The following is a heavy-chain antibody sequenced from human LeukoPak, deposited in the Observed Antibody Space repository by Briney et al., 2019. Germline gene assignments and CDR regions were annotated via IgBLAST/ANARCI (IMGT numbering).Heavy chain of an antibody. V-gene: IGHV3-64*01. CDR1: GFTFSNYA. J-gene: IGHJ4*02. Sequence: PGGSLRLSCAASGFTFSNYAVHWVRQAPGKGLEYVSAISSNGGSTYYANSVKGRFTISRDNSKNTLYLQMGSLRAEDMAVYYCARVLVFSDTSGFSDYWGQEPLVTVSS. CDR2: ISSNGGST. CDR3: ARVLVFSDTSGFSDY. D-gene: IGHD3-22*01.